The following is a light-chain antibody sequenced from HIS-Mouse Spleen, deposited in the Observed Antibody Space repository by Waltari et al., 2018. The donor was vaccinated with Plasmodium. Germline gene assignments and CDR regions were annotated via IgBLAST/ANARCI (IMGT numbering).Light chain of an antibody. J-gene: IGLJ3*02. Sequence: SHELTQPPSVSVSPGQTARITCSGDALPKKYAYWYQQKSGQAPVLVIYEDSKRPSGIHERFSGSSSGTMATLTISGAQVEDEADYYCYSTDSSGNHRVFGGGTKLTVL. CDR1: ALPKKY. CDR2: EDS. V-gene: IGLV3-10*01. CDR3: YSTDSSGNHRV.